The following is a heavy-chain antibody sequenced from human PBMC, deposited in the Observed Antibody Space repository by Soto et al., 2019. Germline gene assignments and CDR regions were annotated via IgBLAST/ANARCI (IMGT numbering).Heavy chain of an antibody. D-gene: IGHD3-22*01. CDR3: ARVGRSVDYYDSSGYYDY. CDR2: IYYSGST. J-gene: IGHJ4*02. Sequence: SETLSLTCTVSGGSISSGGYYWSWIRQHPGKGLEWIGYIYYSGSTYYNPSLKSRVTISVDTSKNQFSLKLSSVTAADTAVYYCARVGRSVDYYDSSGYYDYWGQGTLVTVSS. CDR1: GGSISSGGYY. V-gene: IGHV4-31*03.